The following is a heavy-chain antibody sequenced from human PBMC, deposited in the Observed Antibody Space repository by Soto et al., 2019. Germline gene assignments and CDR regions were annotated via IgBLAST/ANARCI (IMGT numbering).Heavy chain of an antibody. CDR1: GFTVSSNY. D-gene: IGHD6-19*01. CDR2: IYSGGST. V-gene: IGHV3-66*01. Sequence: GGSLRLSCAASGFTVSSNYMSWVRQAPGKGLEWVSVIYSGGSTYYADSVKGRFTISRDNSKNTLYLQMNSLRAEDTAVYYCATEMPPQLIAVAGVFDYWGQGTLVTVSS. CDR3: ATEMPPQLIAVAGVFDY. J-gene: IGHJ4*02.